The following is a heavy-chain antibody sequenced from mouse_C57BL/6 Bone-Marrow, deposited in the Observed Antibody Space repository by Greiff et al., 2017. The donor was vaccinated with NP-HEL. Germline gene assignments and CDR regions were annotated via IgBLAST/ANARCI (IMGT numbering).Heavy chain of an antibody. CDR1: GYTFTSYG. D-gene: IGHD2-4*01. CDR3: ASMTMIHYAMDY. Sequence: VQLQQSGAELARPGASVKLSCKASGYTFTSYGISWVNQRTGQGLEWIGEIYPRSGNTYYNEKFKGKATLTADKSSSTAYMELRSLTSEDSAVYFCASMTMIHYAMDYLGQGTSVTVSS. V-gene: IGHV1-81*01. CDR2: IYPRSGNT. J-gene: IGHJ4*01.